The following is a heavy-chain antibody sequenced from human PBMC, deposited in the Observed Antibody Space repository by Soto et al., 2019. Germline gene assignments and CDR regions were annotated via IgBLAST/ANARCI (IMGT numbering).Heavy chain of an antibody. D-gene: IGHD4-17*01. CDR1: GFTFSSYA. V-gene: IGHV3-23*01. Sequence: EVQLLESGGGLVQPRGSLRLSCAASGFTFSSYAMSWVRHAPGKGLEWVSAISGSGGSTYYADSVKGRFTISRDNSKNTLYLQMNSLRAEDMAVYYCAGYGDYAEAFDIWGQGTMVSVSS. CDR3: AGYGDYAEAFDI. J-gene: IGHJ3*02. CDR2: ISGSGGST.